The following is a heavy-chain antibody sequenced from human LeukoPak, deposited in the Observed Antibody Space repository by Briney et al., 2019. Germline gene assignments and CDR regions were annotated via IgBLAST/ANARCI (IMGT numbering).Heavy chain of an antibody. CDR2: ISGSGGST. CDR3: AKQWLFNYFDY. Sequence: GRSLSLSCTASGFPFSSYGLHWVRQAPGKGLEWVSAISGSGGSTYYADSVKGRFTISRDNSKNTLYLQMNSLRAEDTAVYYCAKQWLFNYFDYWGQGTLVTVSS. V-gene: IGHV3-23*01. J-gene: IGHJ4*02. CDR1: GFPFSSYG. D-gene: IGHD6-19*01.